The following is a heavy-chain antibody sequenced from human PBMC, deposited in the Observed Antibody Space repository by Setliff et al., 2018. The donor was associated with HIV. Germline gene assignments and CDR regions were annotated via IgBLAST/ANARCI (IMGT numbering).Heavy chain of an antibody. J-gene: IGHJ1*01. V-gene: IGHV1-2*02. CDR1: GYTFSDHY. CDR3: ARDPAPSSSASYFQH. CDR2: INPSSGGT. D-gene: IGHD6-6*01. Sequence: ASVKVSCKASGYTFSDHYIHWVRQAPGQGLEWMGWINPSSGGTKFAQKFQGRVTMTRDTSINTAYMEMSRLRSDDTAVYYCARDPAPSSSASYFQHWGQGTPVTVSS.